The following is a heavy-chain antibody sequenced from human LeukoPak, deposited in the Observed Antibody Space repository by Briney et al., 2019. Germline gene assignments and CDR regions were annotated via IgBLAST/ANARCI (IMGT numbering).Heavy chain of an antibody. D-gene: IGHD4-17*01. CDR2: INSDGSST. J-gene: IGHJ6*03. CDR1: GSTFSSYW. CDR3: ARGFEYGDYPFLGYYYMDV. V-gene: IGHV3-74*01. Sequence: PGGSLRLSCAASGSTFSSYWMHWVRQAPGKGLVWVSRINSDGSSTSYADSVKGRFTISRDNAKNTLYLQMNSLRAEDTAVYYCARGFEYGDYPFLGYYYMDVWGKGTTVTVSS.